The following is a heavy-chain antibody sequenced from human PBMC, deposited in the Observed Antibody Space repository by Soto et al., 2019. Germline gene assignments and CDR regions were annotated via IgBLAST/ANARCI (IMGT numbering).Heavy chain of an antibody. CDR3: ARASPVVTDV. D-gene: IGHD5-18*01. CDR1: GGSISSGDYY. CDR2: IYYSGST. Sequence: QVQLQESGPGLVKPSQTLSLTCTVSGGSISSGDYYWSWIRQPPGKGLEWIGYIYYSGSTYYNPSLKSRVTISVDTSRNQCPLKVRSVTAADTAVYYSARASPVVTDVWGQGTTVTASS. V-gene: IGHV4-30-4*01. J-gene: IGHJ6*02.